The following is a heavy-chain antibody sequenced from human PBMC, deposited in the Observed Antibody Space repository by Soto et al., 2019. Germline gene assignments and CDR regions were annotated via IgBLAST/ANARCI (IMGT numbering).Heavy chain of an antibody. CDR1: GFTFSSYG. Sequence: QVQLVESGGGVVQPGRSLRLSCAASGFTFSSYGMQWVRQAPGKGLEWVAVIWNDGSNKYYADSVKGRFTISRDNTKAAPYMQTNGLRGEDRGVYCCARDGYGCDYWGQG. J-gene: IGHJ4*02. V-gene: IGHV3-33*01. D-gene: IGHD5-12*01. CDR2: IWNDGSNK. CDR3: ARDGYGCDY.